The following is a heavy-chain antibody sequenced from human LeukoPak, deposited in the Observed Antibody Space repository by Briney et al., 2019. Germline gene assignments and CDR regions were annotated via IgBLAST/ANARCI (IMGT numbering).Heavy chain of an antibody. D-gene: IGHD1-20*01. J-gene: IGHJ3*02. V-gene: IGHV4-34*09. CDR2: INHSGST. CDR1: GGSVSGYY. Sequence: SETLSLTCAVYGGSVSGYYWSWIRQPPGKGLEWIGEINHSGSTNYNPSLKSRVTISVDTSKNQFSLKLSSVTAADTAVYYCARGYNWNDARTFDIWGQGTMVTVSS. CDR3: ARGYNWNDARTFDI.